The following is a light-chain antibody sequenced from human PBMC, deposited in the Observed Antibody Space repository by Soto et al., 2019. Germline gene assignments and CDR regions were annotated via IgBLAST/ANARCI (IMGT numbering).Light chain of an antibody. CDR2: DNN. J-gene: IGLJ2*01. CDR1: SSNIGNNY. CDR3: GTWDSSLSAL. V-gene: IGLV1-51*01. Sequence: QSVLTQPPSVSAAPGQKVTISCSGSSSNIGNNYVSWYQQLPGTAPKLLIYDNNKRPSGIPDRFSGSKSGTSATLGITGLEAGDEADYYCGTWDSSLSALFGGGPKVTVL.